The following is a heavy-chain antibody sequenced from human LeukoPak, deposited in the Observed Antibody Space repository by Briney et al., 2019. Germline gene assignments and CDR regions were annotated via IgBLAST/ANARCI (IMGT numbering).Heavy chain of an antibody. CDR1: GGTSNSHA. V-gene: IGHV1-69*04. CDR3: ATTNDGGGYQWGDFFDY. CDR2: IISNLGTT. Sequence: SVKVFCKASGGTSNSHAISWVRQAPGQGLEWMGRIISNLGTTNRAQKFQDRVTLTADKSTNTAYMELTSLTSDDTAIYYCATTNDGGGYQWGDFFDYWGQGTLVTVSS. J-gene: IGHJ4*02. D-gene: IGHD3-22*01.